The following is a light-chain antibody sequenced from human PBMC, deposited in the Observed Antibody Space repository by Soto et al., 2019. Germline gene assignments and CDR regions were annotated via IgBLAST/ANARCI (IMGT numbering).Light chain of an antibody. Sequence: DIQMTHSPSTLSGSVGDRVTITCRASQTISSWLAWYQQKPGKAPKLLIYKASTLKSGVPSRFSGSGSGTEFTLTISSLQPDDFATYYCQKYNGALWAFGQGAKVDIK. V-gene: IGKV1-5*03. CDR3: QKYNGALWA. J-gene: IGKJ1*01. CDR1: QTISSW. CDR2: KAS.